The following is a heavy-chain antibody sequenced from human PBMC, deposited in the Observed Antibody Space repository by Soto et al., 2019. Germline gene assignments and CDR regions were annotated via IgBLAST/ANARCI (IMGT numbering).Heavy chain of an antibody. CDR2: INSFSGDT. D-gene: IGHD2-15*01. CDR3: ARDLHSGGKYWYFDI. Sequence: QVQLVQSGAEVKKPGASVKVSCKASGYTFTHYGITWVRQAPGQGLEWMGWINSFSGDTNYPQKLQGRRTTTTDTSTNTGYMELRNLRSDDTAVYYCARDLHSGGKYWYFDIWGRGTLVNVSS. V-gene: IGHV1-18*01. J-gene: IGHJ2*01. CDR1: GYTFTHYG.